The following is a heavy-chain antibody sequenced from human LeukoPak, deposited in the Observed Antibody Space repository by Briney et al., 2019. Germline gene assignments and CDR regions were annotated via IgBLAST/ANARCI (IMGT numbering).Heavy chain of an antibody. V-gene: IGHV3-33*01. Sequence: GKSLRLSCSASGFTFSRHGMHWVRQAPGKGLEWVAVIWYDATNKYYSDSVKGRFTVSRDNSKNTMYLQMNSLRAEDTAVYYCARILRLHTPRAFDIWGQGTMVTVSS. J-gene: IGHJ3*02. D-gene: IGHD5-24*01. CDR3: ARILRLHTPRAFDI. CDR1: GFTFSRHG. CDR2: IWYDATNK.